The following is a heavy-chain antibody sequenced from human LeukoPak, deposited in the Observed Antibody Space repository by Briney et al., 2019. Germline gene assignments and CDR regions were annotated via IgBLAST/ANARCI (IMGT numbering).Heavy chain of an antibody. J-gene: IGHJ6*03. CDR2: IYYSGST. Sequence: PSETLSLTFTVSDGSISSYYWSWIRQPPGKGLEWIGYIYYSGSTNYNPSLKSRVTISVDTSKNQFSLKLSSVTAADTAVYYCARGGQNWGHYYYYMDVWGKGTTVTVSS. V-gene: IGHV4-59*01. CDR1: DGSISSYY. D-gene: IGHD7-27*01. CDR3: ARGGQNWGHYYYYMDV.